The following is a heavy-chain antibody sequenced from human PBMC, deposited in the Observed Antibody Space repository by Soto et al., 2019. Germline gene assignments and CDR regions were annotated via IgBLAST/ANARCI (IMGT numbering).Heavy chain of an antibody. J-gene: IGHJ5*02. CDR2: ISSSSSTI. V-gene: IGHV3-48*01. D-gene: IGHD2-2*01. CDR1: GVTFSSYS. Sequence: EVQLVESGGGLVQPGGSLRLSCAASGVTFSSYSMNWVRQAPGKGLEWVSYISSSSSTILYADSVKGRFTISRDNAKNSLYLQMNSLRAEDTAVYYCAKKTIMAPAGGSWGQGTLVTVSS. CDR3: AKKTIMAPAGGS.